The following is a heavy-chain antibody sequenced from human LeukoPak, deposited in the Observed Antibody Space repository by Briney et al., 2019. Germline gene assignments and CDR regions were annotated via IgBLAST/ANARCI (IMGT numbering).Heavy chain of an antibody. J-gene: IGHJ4*02. CDR3: ARGPVDYGDYAPTDY. V-gene: IGHV5-51*01. Sequence: GESLKISCKGSGYSFTSYWIGWVRPMPGKGLEWMGIIYPGDSDTRYSPSFQGQVTISADKSISTAYLQWSSLKASDTAMYYCARGPVDYGDYAPTDYWGQGTLVTVSS. CDR1: GYSFTSYW. D-gene: IGHD4-17*01. CDR2: IYPGDSDT.